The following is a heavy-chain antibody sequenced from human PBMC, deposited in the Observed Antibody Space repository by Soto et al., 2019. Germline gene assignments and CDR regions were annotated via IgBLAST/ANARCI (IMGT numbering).Heavy chain of an antibody. CDR2: IKSKSDGATT. V-gene: IGHV3-15*01. J-gene: IGHJ4*02. Sequence: EVQLVESGGGLVKPCGSLRLSCAASGLSFTNAWSWVRQAPGKVLEWAGLIKSKSDGATTDYAAPVKGRFTISRDDSKDTLYLQMNSLKTDVTAVYYCTTVLDDFPTCRVCWGQGTLVTVSS. D-gene: IGHD3-3*01. CDR3: TTVLDDFPTCRVC. CDR1: GLSFTNAW.